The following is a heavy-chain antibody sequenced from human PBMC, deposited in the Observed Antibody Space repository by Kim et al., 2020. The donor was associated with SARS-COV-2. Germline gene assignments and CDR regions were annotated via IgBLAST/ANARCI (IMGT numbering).Heavy chain of an antibody. CDR3: ARDRFYSISSQGGFDY. V-gene: IGHV4-39*07. CDR2: IYSSGST. D-gene: IGHD6-13*01. J-gene: IGHJ4*02. Sequence: SETLSLTCTVSGGSISSGGYYWGWIRQPPGKGLEWIGSIYSSGSTYYNPSLESRVTISVDTSKNQFSLKLSSVTAADTAVFYCARDRFYSISSQGGFDYWGQGTLVTVSS. CDR1: GGSISSGGYY.